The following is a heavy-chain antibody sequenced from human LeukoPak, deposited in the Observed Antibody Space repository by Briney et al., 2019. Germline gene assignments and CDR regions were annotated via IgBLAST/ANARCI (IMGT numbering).Heavy chain of an antibody. CDR3: ARHLTTGCGMDV. J-gene: IGHJ6*02. V-gene: IGHV1-69*04. CDR1: GGTFSSYA. D-gene: IGHD4/OR15-4a*01. Sequence: SVKVSCKASGGTFSSYAISWVRQAPGQGLEWMGRIIPILGIANYAQKFQGRVTITADKSTSTAYMELSSLRSEDTAVYYCARHLTTGCGMDVWGQGTTVTVSS. CDR2: IIPILGIA.